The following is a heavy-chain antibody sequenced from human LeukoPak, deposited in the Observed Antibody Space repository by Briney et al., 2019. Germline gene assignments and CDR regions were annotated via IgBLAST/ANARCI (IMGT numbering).Heavy chain of an antibody. CDR3: AREGYSSSWYPTGRYFDY. D-gene: IGHD6-13*01. Sequence: GASVKVSCKASGYTFTGYYMHWVRQAPGQGLEWMGWINPNSGGTNYAQKSQGRVTMTRDTSISTAYMELSRLRSDDTAVYYCAREGYSSSWYPTGRYFDYWDQGTLVTVSS. J-gene: IGHJ4*02. V-gene: IGHV1-2*02. CDR2: INPNSGGT. CDR1: GYTFTGYY.